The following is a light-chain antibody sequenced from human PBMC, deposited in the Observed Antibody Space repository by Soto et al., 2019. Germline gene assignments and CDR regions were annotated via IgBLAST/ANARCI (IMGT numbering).Light chain of an antibody. CDR3: QQYNNWPRT. V-gene: IGKV3D-15*01. CDR2: GAS. CDR1: QSVSSS. J-gene: IGKJ1*01. Sequence: EIALTQSPATLSLSPGERATLSCGASQSVSSSLAWYQQKPGQAPRLLGYGASSRATGIPARFSGSGSGTEFTLTSSSLKSEDFAVYYCQQYNNWPRTFGQGTKVDIK.